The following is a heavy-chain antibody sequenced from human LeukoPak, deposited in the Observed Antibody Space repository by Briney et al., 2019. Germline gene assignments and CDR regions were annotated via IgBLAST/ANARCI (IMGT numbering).Heavy chain of an antibody. D-gene: IGHD3-10*01. V-gene: IGHV3-23*01. CDR2: ISGSGGST. CDR1: GFTFSSHA. Sequence: PGGSLRLSCAASGFTFSSHAMSWVRQAPGKGLEWVSGISGSGGSTYYADSVKGRFTISRDNSKSTLYLQMKSLRAEDTAVYYCAKLVTTMVRGVNTWFDPWGQGTLVTVSS. J-gene: IGHJ5*02. CDR3: AKLVTTMVRGVNTWFDP.